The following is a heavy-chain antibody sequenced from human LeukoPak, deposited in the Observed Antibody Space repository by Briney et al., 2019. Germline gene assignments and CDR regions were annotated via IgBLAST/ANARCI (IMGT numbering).Heavy chain of an antibody. CDR2: ISSSSSYI. J-gene: IGHJ4*02. V-gene: IGHV3-21*01. CDR3: ARVIVGATDY. Sequence: GGSLRLSCAASEFTFSSYIMNWVRQAPGKGLEWVSSISSSSSYIYYADSVKGRFTISRDNAKNSLYLQMNSLRAEDTAVYYCARVIVGATDYWGQGTLVTVSS. D-gene: IGHD1-26*01. CDR1: EFTFSSYI.